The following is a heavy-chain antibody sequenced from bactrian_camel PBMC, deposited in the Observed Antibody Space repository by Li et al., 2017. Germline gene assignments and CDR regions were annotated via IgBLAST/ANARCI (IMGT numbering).Heavy chain of an antibody. CDR3: AARPTWLGSWCPPSTQTYAY. CDR2: ITTDGHA. J-gene: IGHJ4*01. Sequence: QVQLVESGGGSVQTGGSLRLSCAASGMMYSSRCMGWFRQAAGKEREEVAVITTDGHAYYADSVKGRFTISQDNANYTVYLQMDNLKPEDTAMYFCAARPTWLGSWCPPSTQTYAYWGQGTQVTVS. V-gene: IGHV3S53*01. D-gene: IGHD3*01. CDR1: GMMYSSRC.